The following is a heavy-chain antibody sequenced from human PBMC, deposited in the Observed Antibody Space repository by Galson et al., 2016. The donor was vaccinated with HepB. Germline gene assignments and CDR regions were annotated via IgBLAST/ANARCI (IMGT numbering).Heavy chain of an antibody. CDR2: ISSSGSDI. V-gene: IGHV3-21*01. CDR1: GFNFATYS. Sequence: SLRLSCAASGFNFATYSIMWVRQPPGKGLEWVSYISSSGSDIYYADSVVGRLIISRDNAKKSLSLQMSSLRAEDTALYYCARVAYCGGASCYPLDYWGQGTLVTVSS. J-gene: IGHJ4*02. D-gene: IGHD2-15*01. CDR3: ARVAYCGGASCYPLDY.